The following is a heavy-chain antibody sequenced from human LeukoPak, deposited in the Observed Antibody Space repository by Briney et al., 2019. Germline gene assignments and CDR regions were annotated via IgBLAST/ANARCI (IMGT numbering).Heavy chain of an antibody. V-gene: IGHV3-30*04. D-gene: IGHD6-19*01. CDR2: ISYDGSNK. Sequence: GGSLRLSCAASGFTFSSYAMHWVRQAPGQGLEWVAVISYDGSNKYYADSVKGRFTISRDNSKNTLYLQMNSLRAEDTAVYYCARGRNGWYHNFDYWGQGTLVTVSS. J-gene: IGHJ4*02. CDR3: ARGRNGWYHNFDY. CDR1: GFTFSSYA.